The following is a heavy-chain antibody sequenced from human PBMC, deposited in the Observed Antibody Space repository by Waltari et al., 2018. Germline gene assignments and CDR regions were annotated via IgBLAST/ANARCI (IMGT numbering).Heavy chain of an antibody. CDR1: GFPFNNYA. J-gene: IGHJ4*02. CDR2: ISGSGGCT. Sequence: EVQLLESGGGLVQSGGSLRLSCAASGFPFNNYAMSWVRQAPGKGLEWVSTISGSGGCTYSADSVKGRFTISRDNSKNTLYLQMNSLRPEDTAVYYCAKGYFYDTSTTFDYWGQGTLVTVSS. CDR3: AKGYFYDTSTTFDY. V-gene: IGHV3-23*01. D-gene: IGHD3-22*01.